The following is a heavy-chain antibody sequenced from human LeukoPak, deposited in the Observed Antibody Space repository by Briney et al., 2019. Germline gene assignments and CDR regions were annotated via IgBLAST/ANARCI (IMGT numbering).Heavy chain of an antibody. V-gene: IGHV1-18*01. CDR1: GYTFISYA. Sequence: ASVKVSCKASGYTFISYAISWVRQAPGQGLEWMGSSYSCNTNYAQKFQGRVSMTTDTSTSTVYMELRSLTSDDTAVYYCARDLGSAYYYGSGMVFDYWGQGTLVTVSS. CDR3: ARDLGSAYYYGSGMVFDY. CDR2: SSYSCNT. D-gene: IGHD3-10*01. J-gene: IGHJ4*02.